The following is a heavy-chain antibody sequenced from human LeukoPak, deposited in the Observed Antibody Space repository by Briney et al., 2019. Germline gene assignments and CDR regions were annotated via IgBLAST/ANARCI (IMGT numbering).Heavy chain of an antibody. Sequence: PSETLSLTCTVSGGSIRSSSHNWDWIRQPPGKGLEYIGSIFYSGSTYYNPSLTSRVTISVDTSKNQFSLKLSSVTAAGTAVYYCARRPKQPGFWSGYVDYWGQGILVTVSP. CDR3: ARRPKQPGFWSGYVDY. D-gene: IGHD3-3*01. CDR2: IFYSGST. V-gene: IGHV4-39*01. J-gene: IGHJ4*02. CDR1: GGSIRSSSHN.